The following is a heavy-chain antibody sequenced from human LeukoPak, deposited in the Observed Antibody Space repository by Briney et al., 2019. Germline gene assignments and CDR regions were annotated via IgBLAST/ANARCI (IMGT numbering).Heavy chain of an antibody. D-gene: IGHD3-10*01. J-gene: IGHJ4*02. CDR1: GFTFSSYA. V-gene: IGHV3-23*01. Sequence: GGSLSLSCAASGFTFSSYAVSWVRQASGKGLEWVSCIRGGGGDIFYADSVKGRFSISRDNSKNRVFLQLNSLRAEDTAMYYCARWFGEPPNFDYWGQGTLVTVSS. CDR3: ARWFGEPPNFDY. CDR2: IRGGGGDI.